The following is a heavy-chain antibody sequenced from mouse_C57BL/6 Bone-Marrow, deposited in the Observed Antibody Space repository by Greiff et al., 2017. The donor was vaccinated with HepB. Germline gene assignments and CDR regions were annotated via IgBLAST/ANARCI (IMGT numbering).Heavy chain of an antibody. CDR3: TPSPFTVPHYAMDY. Sequence: EVKVEESGAELVRPGASVKLSCTASGFNIKDDYMHWVKQRPEQGLEWIGWIDPENGDTEYASKFQGKATIPADTSSNTAYLQLSSLTSEDTAVYYCTPSPFTVPHYAMDYWGQGTSVTVSS. CDR1: GFNIKDDY. D-gene: IGHD1-1*01. V-gene: IGHV14-4*01. J-gene: IGHJ4*01. CDR2: IDPENGDT.